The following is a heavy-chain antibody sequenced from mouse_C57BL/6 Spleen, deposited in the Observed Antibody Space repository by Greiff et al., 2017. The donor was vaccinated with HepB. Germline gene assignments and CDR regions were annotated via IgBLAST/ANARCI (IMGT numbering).Heavy chain of an antibody. D-gene: IGHD1-1*01. V-gene: IGHV3-6*01. CDR2: ISYDGSN. J-gene: IGHJ3*01. Sequence: EVQLQESGPGLVKPSQSLSLTCSVTGYSITSGYYWNWIRQFPGNKLEWMGYISYDGSNNYNPSLKNRISITRDTSKNQFFLKLNSVTTEDTATCYCARGYYGSSYGFAYWGQGTLVTVSA. CDR3: ARGYYGSSYGFAY. CDR1: GYSITSGYY.